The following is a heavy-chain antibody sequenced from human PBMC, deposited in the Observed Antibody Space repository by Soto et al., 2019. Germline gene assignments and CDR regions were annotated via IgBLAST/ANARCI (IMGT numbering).Heavy chain of an antibody. D-gene: IGHD2-15*01. CDR1: GFSFNNYG. V-gene: IGHV3-23*01. CDR2: IGSSGSE. J-gene: IGHJ3*01. Sequence: GGSLRLSCAASGFSFNNYGLSWVRQAPGKGLEWVSGIGSSGSEWYADSVKGRFTISRDNSKNTLYLQMYSLGAEDTALYYCTRDGRWPEDAFDLWGQGTMVTVSS. CDR3: TRDGRWPEDAFDL.